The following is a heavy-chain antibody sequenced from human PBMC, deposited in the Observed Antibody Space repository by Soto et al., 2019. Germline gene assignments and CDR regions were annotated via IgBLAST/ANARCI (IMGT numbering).Heavy chain of an antibody. CDR1: GYTLTELS. Sequence: ASVKVSCKVSGYTLTELSMHWVRQAPGKGLEWMGGFDPEDGETIYAQKFQGRVTMTEDTSTDTAYMELSSPRSEDTAVYYCATDVKYCSGGSCYSGWDYWGQGTLVTVSS. CDR2: FDPEDGET. J-gene: IGHJ4*02. CDR3: ATDVKYCSGGSCYSGWDY. V-gene: IGHV1-24*01. D-gene: IGHD2-15*01.